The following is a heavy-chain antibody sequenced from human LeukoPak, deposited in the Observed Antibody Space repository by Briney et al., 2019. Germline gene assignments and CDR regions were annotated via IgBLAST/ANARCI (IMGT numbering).Heavy chain of an antibody. CDR1: GFTFSNYA. D-gene: IGHD1-26*01. Sequence: GRSLRLSCAASGFTFSNYAMHWVRQAPGKGLEWVAVISYDGSNKYYADSVKGRFTISRDNSKNTLYLQMNSLRAEDTAVYYCARDLGPDYWGQGTLVTVSS. J-gene: IGHJ4*02. CDR2: ISYDGSNK. CDR3: ARDLGPDY. V-gene: IGHV3-30-3*01.